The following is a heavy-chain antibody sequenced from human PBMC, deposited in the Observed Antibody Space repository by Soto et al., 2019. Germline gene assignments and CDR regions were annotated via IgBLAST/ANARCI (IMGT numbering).Heavy chain of an antibody. J-gene: IGHJ4*02. CDR2: IKSKTDGGTT. Sequence: EVQLVESGGGLVKPGGSLRLSCAASGFTFSNAWMSWVRQAPGKGLEWVGRIKSKTDGGTTDYAAPVKGRFTISRDDSKNTLYLQMNSLKTEDTAVYYCARESSSTVTTGGGGSAKDYWGQGTLVTVSS. CDR3: ARESSSTVTTGGGGSAKDY. CDR1: GFTFSNAW. V-gene: IGHV3-15*01. D-gene: IGHD4-17*01.